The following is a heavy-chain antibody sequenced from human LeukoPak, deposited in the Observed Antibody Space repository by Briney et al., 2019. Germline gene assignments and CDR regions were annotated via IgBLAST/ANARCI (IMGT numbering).Heavy chain of an antibody. CDR2: FDPEDGET. D-gene: IGHD2-2*01. CDR1: GYTLTELS. CDR3: ARLPAAQPPDGWFDP. V-gene: IGHV1-24*01. Sequence: ASVKVSCKVSGYTLTELSMHWVRQAPGKGLEWMGGFDPEDGETIYAQKFQGRVTMTEDTSTDTAYMELSSLRSEDTAVYYCARLPAAQPPDGWFDPWGQGTLVTVSS. J-gene: IGHJ5*02.